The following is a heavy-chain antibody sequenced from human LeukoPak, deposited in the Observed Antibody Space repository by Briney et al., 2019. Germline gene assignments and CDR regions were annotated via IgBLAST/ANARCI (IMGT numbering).Heavy chain of an antibody. CDR2: IYYSGST. D-gene: IGHD3-22*01. Sequence: SETLSLTCTVSGGSISSSSYYWGWIRQPLGKGLEWIGSIYYSGSTYYNPSLKSRVTISVDTSKNQFSLKLSSVTAADTAVYYCARPGYYYDSSGYYYRDYWGQGTLVTVSS. J-gene: IGHJ4*02. CDR1: GGSISSSSYY. V-gene: IGHV4-39*01. CDR3: ARPGYYYDSSGYYYRDY.